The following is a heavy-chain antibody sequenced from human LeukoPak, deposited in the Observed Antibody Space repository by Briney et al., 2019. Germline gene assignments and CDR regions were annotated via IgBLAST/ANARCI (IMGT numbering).Heavy chain of an antibody. CDR2: INPNSGNT. Sequence: GASVKVSCKASGYTFTSYDINWVRQAAGQGLEWMGWINPNSGNTGYAQKFQGRGTITRNTSISTAYMELSSLRSEDTAVYYCARDYSSSSANWLDPWGQGTLVTVSS. CDR1: GYTFTSYD. CDR3: ARDYSSSSANWLDP. D-gene: IGHD6-6*01. V-gene: IGHV1-8*03. J-gene: IGHJ5*02.